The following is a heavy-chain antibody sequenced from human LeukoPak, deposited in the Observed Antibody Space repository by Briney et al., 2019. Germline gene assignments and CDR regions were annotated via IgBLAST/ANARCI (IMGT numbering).Heavy chain of an antibody. Sequence: PGGSLRLSCAASGFTFSSYAMSWVRQAPGKGLEWVSAISGTGGTTYYADSVKGRFTISRDNSKNTLYLQMNSLRAEDTAVYYCARAGNYYDSSGYYYPNYWGQGTLVTVSS. J-gene: IGHJ4*02. CDR2: ISGTGGTT. CDR1: GFTFSSYA. V-gene: IGHV3-23*01. D-gene: IGHD3-22*01. CDR3: ARAGNYYDSSGYYYPNY.